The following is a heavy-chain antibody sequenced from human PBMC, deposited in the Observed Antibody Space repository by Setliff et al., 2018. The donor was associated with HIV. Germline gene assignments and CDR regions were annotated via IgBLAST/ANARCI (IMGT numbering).Heavy chain of an antibody. CDR2: IWHDGSNQ. J-gene: IGHJ4*02. CDR1: GFTFSDYA. CDR3: VKNLYTEMWGEIFDY. V-gene: IGHV3-33*06. D-gene: IGHD3-16*01. Sequence: GGSLRLSCAASGFTFSDYAMHWVRQAPGKGLEWVAVIWHDGSNQYYADSVKGRFTISRDNSRNTQYLQMNSLSVEDTAVYYCVKNLYTEMWGEIFDYWGRGTQVTVSS.